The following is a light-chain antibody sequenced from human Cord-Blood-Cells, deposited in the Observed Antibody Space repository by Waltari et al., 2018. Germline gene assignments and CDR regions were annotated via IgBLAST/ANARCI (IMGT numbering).Light chain of an antibody. CDR1: SSGVGSSHT. J-gene: IGLJ1*01. CDR2: EVS. V-gene: IGLV2-23*02. CDR3: CSYAGSSCFYV. Sequence: HSALTHPASVSGSPGQSITIYCTRTSSGVGSSHTVFSYQQHQGKAPKLMIYEVSKRPSGVFNRFSGSKSGNTASLTISAVQAEDEADYYCCSYAGSSCFYVFGTGTKVTVL.